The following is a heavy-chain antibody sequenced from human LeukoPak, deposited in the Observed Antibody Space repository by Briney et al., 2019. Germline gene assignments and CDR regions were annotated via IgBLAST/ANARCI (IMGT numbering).Heavy chain of an antibody. Sequence: SETLSLTCAVSGGSISSNDWWSGVRPPPGKGLEWIGEIYHSGTSNYSPSLKSRVTISVDKSKNKFSLNLRSVTAADTAVYYCARAYASANWGQGTLVTVSS. V-gene: IGHV4-4*02. CDR3: ARAYASAN. CDR1: GGSISSNDW. CDR2: IYHSGTS. J-gene: IGHJ4*02. D-gene: IGHD3-22*01.